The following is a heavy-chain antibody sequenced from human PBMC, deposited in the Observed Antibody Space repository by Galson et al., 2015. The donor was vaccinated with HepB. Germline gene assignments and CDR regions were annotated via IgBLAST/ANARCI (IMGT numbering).Heavy chain of an antibody. V-gene: IGHV5-51*01. CDR1: GYSFTSYW. J-gene: IGHJ4*02. CDR2: IYPGDSDT. Sequence: SGAEVKKPGESLKISCKGSGYSFTSYWIGWVRQMPGKGLEWMGIIYPGDSDTRYSPSFQGQVTISADKSISTAYLQWSSLKASDTAMYYCARLNGPGVYYDSSGYQPFDYWGQGTLVTVSS. CDR3: ARLNGPGVYYDSSGYQPFDY. D-gene: IGHD3-22*01.